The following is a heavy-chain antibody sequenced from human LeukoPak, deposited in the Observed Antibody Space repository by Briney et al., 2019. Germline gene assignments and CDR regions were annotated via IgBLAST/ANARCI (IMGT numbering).Heavy chain of an antibody. CDR2: ISSSSSYI. V-gene: IGHV3-21*04. CDR1: GFTFSSYS. J-gene: IGHJ4*02. Sequence: PGGSLRLSCAASGFTFSSYSMNWVRQAPGKGLEWVSSISSSSSYIYYADSVKGRFTISRDNSKNTVYLQMNSLRAEDTAVYYCAKDIQWLVPRGSDYWGQGTLVTVSS. CDR3: AKDIQWLVPRGSDY. D-gene: IGHD6-19*01.